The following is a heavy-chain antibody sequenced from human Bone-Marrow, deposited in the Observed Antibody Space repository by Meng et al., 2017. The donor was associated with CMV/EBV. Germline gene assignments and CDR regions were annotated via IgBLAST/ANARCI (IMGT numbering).Heavy chain of an antibody. CDR2: IYYSGST. J-gene: IGHJ5*02. CDR3: AIVVVIANWFDP. V-gene: IGHV4-39*07. Sequence: SETLSLTCTVSGGSISSSSYYWCWIRQPPGKGLEWIGSIYYSGSTYYNPSLKSRVTISVDTSKNQFSLKLSSVTAADTAVYYCAIVVVIANWFDPWGQGTLVTVSS. D-gene: IGHD3-22*01. CDR1: GGSISSSSYY.